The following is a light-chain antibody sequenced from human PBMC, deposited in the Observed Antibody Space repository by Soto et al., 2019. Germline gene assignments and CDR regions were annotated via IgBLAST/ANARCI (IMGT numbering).Light chain of an antibody. J-gene: IGKJ1*01. CDR2: GAS. CDR3: QHYGSSRT. V-gene: IGKV3-20*01. Sequence: EIGLTQSPGTLSLSPGKRATLSCRASQSISSSYLAWYQQRPGQAPRLLIYGASSRATGIPERFSGSGSGTDFTLTISRLEPEDFAVYYCQHYGSSRTFGQGTKVDIK. CDR1: QSISSSY.